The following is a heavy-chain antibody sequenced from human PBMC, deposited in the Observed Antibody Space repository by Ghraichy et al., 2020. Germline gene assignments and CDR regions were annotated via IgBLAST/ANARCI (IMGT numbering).Heavy chain of an antibody. CDR1: GFTFSSYG. V-gene: IGHV3-33*01. CDR2: IWYDGSNK. J-gene: IGHJ6*02. Sequence: GGSLRLSCAASGFTFSSYGMHWVRQAPGKGLEWVAVIWYDGSNKYYADSVKGRFTISRDNSKNTLYLQMNSLRAEDTAVYYCARDGGYDFWSARLDYYYYGMDVWGQGTTVTVSS. CDR3: ARDGGYDFWSARLDYYYYGMDV. D-gene: IGHD3-3*01.